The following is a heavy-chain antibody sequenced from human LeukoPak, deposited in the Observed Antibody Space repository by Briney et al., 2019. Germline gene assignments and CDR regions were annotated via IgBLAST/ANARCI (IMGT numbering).Heavy chain of an antibody. Sequence: PGGSLRLSCAASGFTVSGTYMSWVRQAPGKGLEWVSAISGSGGSTYYADSVKGRFTISRDNSKNTLYLQMNSLRAEDTAVYYCAKAGSGSGSYLLPRDAFDIWGQGTMVTVSS. D-gene: IGHD3-10*01. CDR2: ISGSGGST. CDR1: GFTVSGTY. J-gene: IGHJ3*02. CDR3: AKAGSGSGSYLLPRDAFDI. V-gene: IGHV3-23*01.